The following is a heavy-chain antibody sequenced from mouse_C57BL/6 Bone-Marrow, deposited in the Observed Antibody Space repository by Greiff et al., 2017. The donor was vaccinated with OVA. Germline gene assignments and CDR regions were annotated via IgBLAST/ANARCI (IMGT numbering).Heavy chain of an antibody. CDR2: IYPRSGNT. J-gene: IGHJ2*01. CDR1: GYTFTSYG. D-gene: IGHD2-4*01. CDR3: AREGLPFDY. Sequence: QVQLQQPGAELARPGASVKLSCKASGYTFTSYGISWVKQRTGQGLEWIGEIYPRSGNTYYNEKFKGKATLTADKSSSTAYMELRSLTSEDSAVYFCAREGLPFDYWGQGTTLTVSS. V-gene: IGHV1-81*01.